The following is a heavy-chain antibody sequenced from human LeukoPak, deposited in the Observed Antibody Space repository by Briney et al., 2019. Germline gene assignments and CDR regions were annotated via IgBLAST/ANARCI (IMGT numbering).Heavy chain of an antibody. CDR1: GFTFSSYA. D-gene: IGHD4-17*01. J-gene: IGHJ4*02. CDR3: ASSWTVTTGFNDY. CDR2: ISYDGSNK. V-gene: IGHV3-30*04. Sequence: GGSLGLSCAASGFTFSSYAMHWVRQAPGKGLEWVAVISYDGSNKYYADSVKGRFTISRDNSKNTLYLQMNSLRAEDTAVYYCASSWTVTTGFNDYRGQGTLVTVSS.